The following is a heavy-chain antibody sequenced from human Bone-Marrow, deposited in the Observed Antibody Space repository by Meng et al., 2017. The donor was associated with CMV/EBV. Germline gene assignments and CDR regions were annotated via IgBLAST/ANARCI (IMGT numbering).Heavy chain of an antibody. Sequence: GESLKISCAASGFTFRSYHMHWVRQAPGKGLEWVALISFDGNNEINKYYADSVKGRFTISRDLSKNTLHLQMNSLRAEDTAVYYCARSSNTMVRGVTPRHAFDIWGQGTMVTVSS. J-gene: IGHJ3*02. D-gene: IGHD3-10*01. V-gene: IGHV3-30-3*01. CDR3: ARSSNTMVRGVTPRHAFDI. CDR2: ISFDGNNEINK. CDR1: GFTFRSYH.